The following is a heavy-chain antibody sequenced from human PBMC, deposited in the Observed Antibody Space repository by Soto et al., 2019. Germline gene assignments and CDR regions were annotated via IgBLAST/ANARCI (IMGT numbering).Heavy chain of an antibody. CDR3: AKDPAPMTTVTTENYYYYYYMDV. CDR1: GFTFSSYA. J-gene: IGHJ6*03. CDR2: ISGSGGST. D-gene: IGHD4-17*01. V-gene: IGHV3-23*01. Sequence: GGSLRLSCAASGFTFSSYAMSWVRQAPGKGLEWVSAISGSGGSTYYADSVKGRFTISRDNSKNTLYLQMNSLRAEDTAVYYCAKDPAPMTTVTTENYYYYYYMDVWGKGTTVTVSS.